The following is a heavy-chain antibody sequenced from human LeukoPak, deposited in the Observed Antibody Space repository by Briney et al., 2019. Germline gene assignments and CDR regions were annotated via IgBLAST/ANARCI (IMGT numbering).Heavy chain of an antibody. V-gene: IGHV3-53*01. Sequence: GRSLRLSCAASGFIVSSSYMSWVRQAQGKGLGLVSVIYSGGSTYYADSVKRRFTISRDNSKNTLYLQMNSLRAEDTAVYYCARENYYDSSGYFDYWGQGTLVTVSS. CDR3: ARENYYDSSGYFDY. D-gene: IGHD3-22*01. J-gene: IGHJ4*02. CDR1: GFIVSSSY. CDR2: IYSGGST.